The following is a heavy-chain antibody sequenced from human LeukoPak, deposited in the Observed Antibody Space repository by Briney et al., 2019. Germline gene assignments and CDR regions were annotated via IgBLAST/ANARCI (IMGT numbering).Heavy chain of an antibody. Sequence: ASVKVSCKASGYTFTGYYMHWVRQAPGQGLEWMGWINPNSGGTNYAQKFQGRVSMTRDTPISTAYMELSSLTSDDTAVYYCARGPYCGGDCYVSYWGQGTLVTVSS. V-gene: IGHV1-2*02. CDR1: GYTFTGYY. J-gene: IGHJ4*02. CDR3: ARGPYCGGDCYVSY. D-gene: IGHD2-21*02. CDR2: INPNSGGT.